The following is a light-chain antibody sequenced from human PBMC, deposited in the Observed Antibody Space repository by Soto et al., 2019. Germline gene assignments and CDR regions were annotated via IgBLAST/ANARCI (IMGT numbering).Light chain of an antibody. Sequence: DTPMSQSPSTRVVSVGRSITTTCRASQTISSWLAWYQQKPGKAPKLLIYDASSLESGVPSRFSGSGSGTEFTLTISSLQPDDFATYYCQQYSTYSTFGQGTKVDI. CDR3: QQYSTYST. V-gene: IGKV1-5*01. CDR2: DAS. CDR1: QTISSW. J-gene: IGKJ1*01.